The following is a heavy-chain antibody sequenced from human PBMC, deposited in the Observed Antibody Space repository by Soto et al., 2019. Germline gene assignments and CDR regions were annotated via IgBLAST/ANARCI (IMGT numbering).Heavy chain of an antibody. J-gene: IGHJ4*02. D-gene: IGHD3-22*01. V-gene: IGHV3-23*01. CDR3: AKDLNRDYYYDSSGYSD. Sequence: PGGSLRLSCAASGFTVSSNYMSWVRQAPGKGLEWVSAISGSGGSTYYADSVKGRFTISRDNSKNTLYLQMNSLRAEDTAVYYCAKDLNRDYYYDSSGYSDWGQGTPVTVSS. CDR2: ISGSGGST. CDR1: GFTVSSNY.